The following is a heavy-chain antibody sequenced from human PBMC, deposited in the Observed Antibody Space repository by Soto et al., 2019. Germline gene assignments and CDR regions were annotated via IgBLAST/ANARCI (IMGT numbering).Heavy chain of an antibody. D-gene: IGHD3-10*01. V-gene: IGHV1-69*19. Sequence: QVQLVQSGAEMKKPGSSVKVSCQSSGGTFNTYAMNWVRQAPGQGPEWMGDISPMFGAANYAPKFQGRVTITADESSGTSYRQLSSFASEYTALCFCGREVQVHTPAFVYWGQGTLVTVSS. CDR2: ISPMFGAA. J-gene: IGHJ4*02. CDR1: GGTFNTYA. CDR3: GREVQVHTPAFVY.